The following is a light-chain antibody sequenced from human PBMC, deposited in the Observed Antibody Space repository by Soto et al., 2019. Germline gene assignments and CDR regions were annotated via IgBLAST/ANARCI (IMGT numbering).Light chain of an antibody. J-gene: IGKJ5*01. CDR2: GAS. V-gene: IGKV3-20*01. CDR3: QQYGSSST. CDR1: QSINRD. Sequence: EIVMTQSPATLSVSPGESATLACRASQSINRDLAWYVQKPGQAPRLLIYGASSRPTGIPDRFSGSGSGTDFTLTISRLEPEDFAVYYCQQYGSSSTFGQGTRLEIK.